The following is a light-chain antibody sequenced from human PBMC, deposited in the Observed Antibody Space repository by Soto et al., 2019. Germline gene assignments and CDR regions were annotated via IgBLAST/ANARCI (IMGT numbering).Light chain of an antibody. V-gene: IGKV1-5*01. CDR1: QSIRSW. Sequence: QMTQSPSTLSASVGDRVTITCRASQSIRSWLAWYQQRPGQAHKVLIYDASNLEFGVPSRFSGSGFGTEFTLSISSQQPDDFATYYCQQYNSVPWTFGRGTNVEIK. J-gene: IGKJ1*01. CDR3: QQYNSVPWT. CDR2: DAS.